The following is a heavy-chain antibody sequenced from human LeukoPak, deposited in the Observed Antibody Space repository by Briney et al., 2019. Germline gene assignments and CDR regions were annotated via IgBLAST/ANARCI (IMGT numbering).Heavy chain of an antibody. CDR1: GGSISSSNW. V-gene: IGHV4-4*02. J-gene: IGHJ5*02. Sequence: PSETLSLTCAVSGGSISSSNWWSWIRQPPGKGLEWIGEIYHSGSTNYNPSLKSRVTISVDTSKNQFSLKLSSVTAADTAVYYCARVMRIENWFDPWGQGTLVTVSS. D-gene: IGHD2-21*01. CDR2: IYHSGST. CDR3: ARVMRIENWFDP.